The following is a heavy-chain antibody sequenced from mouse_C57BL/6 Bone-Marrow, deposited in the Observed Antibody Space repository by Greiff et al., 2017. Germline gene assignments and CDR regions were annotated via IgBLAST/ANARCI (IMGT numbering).Heavy chain of an antibody. CDR3: ARDPFIYFYGSSWFAY. J-gene: IGHJ3*01. CDR2: IYPRSGNT. Sequence: QVQLQQSGAELARPGASVKLSCKASGYTFTSYGISWVKQRPGQGLEWIGEIYPRSGNTYYNEKFKGKATLTADKSSSTAYMELRSLTSEVSAVYFCARDPFIYFYGSSWFAYWGQGTLVTVSA. D-gene: IGHD1-1*01. V-gene: IGHV1-81*01. CDR1: GYTFTSYG.